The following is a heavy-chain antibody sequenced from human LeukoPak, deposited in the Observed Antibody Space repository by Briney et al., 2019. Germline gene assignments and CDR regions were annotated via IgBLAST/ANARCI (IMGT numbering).Heavy chain of an antibody. V-gene: IGHV1-2*02. CDR1: GYTFTGYY. CDR3: AREGTYGHPMSDQ. D-gene: IGHD3-10*01. J-gene: IGHJ5*02. Sequence: ASVKVSCKASGYTFTGYYMHWVRRAPGQGLEWMGWINPNSGGTKYAQKFQGRLTMTRDTSISAAYMELSSLRSDDTAVYFCAREGTYGHPMSDQWGQGTLVSLSS. CDR2: INPNSGGT.